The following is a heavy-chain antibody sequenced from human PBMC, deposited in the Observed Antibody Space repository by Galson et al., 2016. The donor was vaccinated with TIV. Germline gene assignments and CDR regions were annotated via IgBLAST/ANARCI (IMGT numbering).Heavy chain of an antibody. CDR2: IIPLFSTA. V-gene: IGHV1-69*13. CDR3: AKDRNTAMDTDLWYYGMDV. D-gene: IGHD5-18*01. J-gene: IGHJ6*02. CDR1: GGSFSSYV. Sequence: SVKVSCKASGGSFSSYVISWVRQAPGQGLEWMGGIIPLFSTANYAQKFQGRVTITADESTSTAYMELSSLRTEDTAMYYCAKDRNTAMDTDLWYYGMDVGRQGTTDTVSS.